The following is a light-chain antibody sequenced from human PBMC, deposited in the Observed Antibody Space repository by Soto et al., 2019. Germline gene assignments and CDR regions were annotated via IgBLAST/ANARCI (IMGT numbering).Light chain of an antibody. CDR2: SNN. CDR1: SSNIGSNT. J-gene: IGLJ2*01. Sequence: QSVLTQSPSASGTPGQRVTISCSGSSSNIGSNTVNWYQQLPGTAPKLLIYSNNQRPSGVPDRFSGSKSSTSASLAISGLQSEDEADYYCAAWDDSLNGPLFGGGTKVTVL. V-gene: IGLV1-44*01. CDR3: AAWDDSLNGPL.